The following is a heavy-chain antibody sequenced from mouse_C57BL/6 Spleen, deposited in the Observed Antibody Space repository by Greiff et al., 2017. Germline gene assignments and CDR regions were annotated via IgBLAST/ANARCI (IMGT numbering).Heavy chain of an antibody. CDR2: ISSGSSTI. V-gene: IGHV5-17*01. CDR3: ARGGAMDY. Sequence: EVQVVESGGGLVKPGGSLKLSCAASGFTFSDYGMHWVRQAPEKGLEWVSYISSGSSTIYYADTVKGRFTISRGNAKNTLFLQMTSLRSEDTAMYYCARGGAMDYWGQGTSVTVSS. J-gene: IGHJ4*01. CDR1: GFTFSDYG.